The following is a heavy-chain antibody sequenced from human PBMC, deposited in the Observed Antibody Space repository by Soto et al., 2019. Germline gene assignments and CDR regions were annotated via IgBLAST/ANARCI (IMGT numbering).Heavy chain of an antibody. CDR1: GFTFSSYS. Sequence: PWGSLRLSCAASGFTFSSYSMNWVRQSPGKGLEWVSSISSSSSYIYYADSVKGRFTISRDNAKNSLYLQMNSLRAEDTAVYYCARVRNPRPYDFWSGYYFFDYWGQGTLVTVSS. V-gene: IGHV3-21*01. J-gene: IGHJ4*02. D-gene: IGHD3-3*01. CDR2: ISSSSSYI. CDR3: ARVRNPRPYDFWSGYYFFDY.